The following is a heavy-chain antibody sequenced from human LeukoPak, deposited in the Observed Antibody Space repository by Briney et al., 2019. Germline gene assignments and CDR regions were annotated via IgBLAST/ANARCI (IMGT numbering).Heavy chain of an antibody. J-gene: IGHJ6*02. Sequence: ASVKVSCKASGYTFTGYYMHWVRQAPGQGLEWMGWINPNSGGTNYAQKFQGWVTMTRDTSISTAYMELSRLRSDDTAVCYCARYADPMIAAAGTESYYYYGMDVWGQGTTVTVSS. CDR2: INPNSGGT. CDR3: ARYADPMIAAAGTESYYYYGMDV. CDR1: GYTFTGYY. V-gene: IGHV1-2*04. D-gene: IGHD6-13*01.